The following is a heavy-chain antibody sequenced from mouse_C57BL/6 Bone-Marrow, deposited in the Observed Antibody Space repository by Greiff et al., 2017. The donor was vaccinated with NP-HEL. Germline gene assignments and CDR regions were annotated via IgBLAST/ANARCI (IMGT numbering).Heavy chain of an antibody. V-gene: IGHV1-59*01. J-gene: IGHJ2*01. CDR1: GYTFTSYW. CDR2: IDPSDSYT. Sequence: QVQLQQPGAELVRPGTSVKLSCKASGYTFTSYWMHWVKQRPGQGLEWIGVIDPSDSYTNYNQKFKGKATLTVDTSPSTAYMQLSSLTSEDSAVYYCASPIIATVDYWGQGTTLTVSS. D-gene: IGHD1-1*01. CDR3: ASPIIATVDY.